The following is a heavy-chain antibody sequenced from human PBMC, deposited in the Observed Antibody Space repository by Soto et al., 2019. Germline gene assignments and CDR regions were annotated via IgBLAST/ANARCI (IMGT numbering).Heavy chain of an antibody. CDR3: ARASMIGVPGFFDV. CDR1: GASIINNHYY. V-gene: IGHV4-30-4*08. D-gene: IGHD3-22*01. J-gene: IGHJ2*01. CDR2: IYYSGST. Sequence: QVRLQESGPGLVKPSQPLSLTCTVSGASIINNHYYWNLLRQPPGKGLEWIGYIYYSGSTSYNPSLESRLTISIDTSRNQFSLELSSVTAADTAVYFCARASMIGVPGFFDVWGRGTLVTVSS.